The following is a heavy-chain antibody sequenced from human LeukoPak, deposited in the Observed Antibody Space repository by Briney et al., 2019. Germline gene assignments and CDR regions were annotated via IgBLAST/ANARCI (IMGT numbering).Heavy chain of an antibody. J-gene: IGHJ4*02. CDR1: DDSITMYY. CDR3: ARGGYDSLTGYRHSFDY. Sequence: SETLSLTCSVSDDSITMYYWTWIRQPPGKGLEWIGYIYYSGSTNYKPSLRSRVTISVDTSKNQFSLKLSSVTAADTAVYYCARGGYDSLTGYRHSFDYWGQGTLVTVSS. D-gene: IGHD3-9*01. CDR2: IYYSGST. V-gene: IGHV4-59*01.